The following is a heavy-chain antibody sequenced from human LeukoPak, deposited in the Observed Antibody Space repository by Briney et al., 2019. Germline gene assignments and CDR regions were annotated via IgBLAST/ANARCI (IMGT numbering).Heavy chain of an antibody. J-gene: IGHJ4*02. CDR3: ARAEPGGGLFDY. Sequence: ASVKVSCKASGGTFSSYAISWVRQAPGQGLEWMGIINPSGGSTSYAQKFQGRVTMTRDTSTSTVYMELSSLRSEDTAVYYCARAEPGGGLFDYWGQGTLVTVSS. D-gene: IGHD1-14*01. CDR1: GGTFSSYA. CDR2: INPSGGST. V-gene: IGHV1-46*01.